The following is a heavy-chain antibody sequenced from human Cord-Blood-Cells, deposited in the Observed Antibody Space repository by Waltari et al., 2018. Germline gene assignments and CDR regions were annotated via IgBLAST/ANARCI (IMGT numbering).Heavy chain of an antibody. V-gene: IGHV5-51*01. Sequence: EVQLVQSGAEVKKPGESLKISCQGSGYSFTSYWTGWVRPLPGKGLEWMGIIYPGDSDTRYSPSFQGQVTISADKSISTAYLQWSSLKASDTAMYYCARRASSYYYDSSGFSYWYFDLWGRGTLVTVSS. CDR1: GYSFTSYW. D-gene: IGHD3-22*01. CDR2: IYPGDSDT. J-gene: IGHJ2*01. CDR3: ARRASSYYYDSSGFSYWYFDL.